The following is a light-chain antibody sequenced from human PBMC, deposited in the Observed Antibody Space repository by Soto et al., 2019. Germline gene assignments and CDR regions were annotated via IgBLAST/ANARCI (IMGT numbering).Light chain of an antibody. J-gene: IGLJ2*01. CDR2: EVS. CDR1: SSDVGGYNY. Sequence: QSALTQPPSASGSPGQSVTISCTGTSSDVGGYNYVSWYQQHPGKAPKLMIYEVSKRPSGVPDRFSGSKSGNTASLTVSGLQADDEADYYCSSYAGSNSFVVLGGGTKLTVL. V-gene: IGLV2-8*01. CDR3: SSYAGSNSFVV.